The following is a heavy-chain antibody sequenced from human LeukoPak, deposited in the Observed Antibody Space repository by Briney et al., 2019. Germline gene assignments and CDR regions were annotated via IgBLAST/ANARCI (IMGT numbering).Heavy chain of an antibody. CDR1: GFTFTNYW. CDR2: IDSDGTGT. J-gene: IGHJ6*02. D-gene: IGHD3-10*01. Sequence: GGSLRLSCVASGFTFTNYWMHWVRQVPGKGLVWVSRIDSDGTGTSYADSVKGRFTISRDNAKNTVHLQMNSLRAEDTAVYYCARDYGRSRDYGMDVWGQGTTVTVSS. V-gene: IGHV3-74*01. CDR3: ARDYGRSRDYGMDV.